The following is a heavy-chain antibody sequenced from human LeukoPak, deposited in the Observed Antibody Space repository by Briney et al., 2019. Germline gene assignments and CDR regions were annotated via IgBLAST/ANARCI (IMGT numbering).Heavy chain of an antibody. V-gene: IGHV3-74*01. D-gene: IGHD5-18*01. CDR3: TMDTYGPRDY. Sequence: GGSLRLSCAASGFTFSSYWMHWVRQVPGKGLVWVSRINTDGSTTSYAASVKGRFTISRDNAKNTLSLQMNSLRAEDTAVYCCTMDTYGPRDYWGHGTLVTVSS. CDR2: INTDGSTT. CDR1: GFTFSSYW. J-gene: IGHJ4*01.